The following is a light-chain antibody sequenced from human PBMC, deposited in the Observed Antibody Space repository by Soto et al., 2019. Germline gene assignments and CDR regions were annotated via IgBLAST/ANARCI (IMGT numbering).Light chain of an antibody. CDR3: QQRSNWLT. CDR2: DAS. J-gene: IGKJ4*01. V-gene: IGKV3-11*01. Sequence: EIVLTQSPATLSLSPGERATLSCRSSQSVSSYLAWYQQKPGQAPSLLIYDASNRATGIPARFSGSGSGTDFTLTISSLETEDFAVYYCQQRSNWLTFGGGTKVEIK. CDR1: QSVSSY.